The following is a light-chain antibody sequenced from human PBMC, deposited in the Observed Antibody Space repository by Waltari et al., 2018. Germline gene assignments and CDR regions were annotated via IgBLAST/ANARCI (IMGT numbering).Light chain of an antibody. CDR3: SLYTSSSTWV. Sequence: QSALTQPPSVSGSPGQSVTISCTGTSSDVGSYNRVSWYQQPPGTAPKLMIYEVSNRPSGVPDRFSGSKSGNTASLTISALQAEDEADYYCSLYTSSSTWVFGGGTKLTVL. CDR2: EVS. CDR1: SSDVGSYNR. V-gene: IGLV2-18*01. J-gene: IGLJ3*02.